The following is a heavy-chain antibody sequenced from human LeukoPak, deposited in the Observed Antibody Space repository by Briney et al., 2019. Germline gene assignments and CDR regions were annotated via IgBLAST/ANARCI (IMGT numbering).Heavy chain of an antibody. CDR2: FDPEDGET. Sequence: GASVKVSCKVSGYTLTELSMHWVRQAPGKGLEWMGGFDPEDGETIYAQKFQGRVTMTEDTSTDTAYMELSSLRSEDTAVYYCAAGEKLYYYDSSGYYYDYWGQGTLVTVSS. J-gene: IGHJ4*02. CDR1: GYTLTELS. V-gene: IGHV1-24*01. D-gene: IGHD3-22*01. CDR3: AAGEKLYYYDSSGYYYDY.